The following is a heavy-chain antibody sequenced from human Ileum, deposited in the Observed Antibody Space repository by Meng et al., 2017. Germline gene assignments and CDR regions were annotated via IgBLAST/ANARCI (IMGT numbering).Heavy chain of an antibody. D-gene: IGHD3-10*01. J-gene: IGHJ4*02. CDR1: GGTIINSNL. CDR2: INHSGSS. Sequence: VEWQESGPGLVKPSETLSLPCAVFGGTIINSNLWSWFRQPPGRGLEGSGQINHSGSSNYNTPLTSRVTISVDKSRNQFSLKLSSVTAADTAVYYCARHGSGSYRYLEYWGQGTLVTVSS. CDR3: ARHGSGSYRYLEY. V-gene: IGHV4-4*02.